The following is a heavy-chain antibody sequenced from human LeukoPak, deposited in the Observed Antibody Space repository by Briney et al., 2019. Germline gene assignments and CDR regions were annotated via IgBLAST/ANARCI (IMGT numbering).Heavy chain of an antibody. CDR1: GGSFSSGDYY. D-gene: IGHD2-15*01. CDR2: IYYSGST. Sequence: SETLSLTCTVSGGSFSSGDYYWSWIRQPPGKGLEWIGYIYYSGSTYYNPSLKSRVTISVDTSKNQFSLKLSSVTAADTAVYYCARGRIAATHYYYYYYMDVWGKGTTVTVSS. V-gene: IGHV4-30-4*08. J-gene: IGHJ6*03. CDR3: ARGRIAATHYYYYYYMDV.